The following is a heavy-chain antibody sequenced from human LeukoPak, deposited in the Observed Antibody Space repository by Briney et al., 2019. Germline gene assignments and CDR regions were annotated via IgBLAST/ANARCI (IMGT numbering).Heavy chain of an antibody. CDR1: GFTFSGYG. V-gene: IGHV3-33*01. CDR2: IAYDGSRA. Sequence: GGSLRLSYAGSGFTFSGYGMHWIRQTPGKGLEWVAVIAYDGSRAFYADSVKGRFTISRDNSKNTMSVQMDDLRAEDTAVYYYTRYNNDHFDYWGQGTLVTVSS. CDR3: TRYNNDHFDY. D-gene: IGHD1-14*01. J-gene: IGHJ4*02.